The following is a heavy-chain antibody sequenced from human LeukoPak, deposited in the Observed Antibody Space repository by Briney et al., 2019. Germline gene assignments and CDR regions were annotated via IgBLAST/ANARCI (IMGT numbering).Heavy chain of an antibody. D-gene: IGHD2-2*01. V-gene: IGHV3-74*01. CDR1: GFTFNSHW. CDR2: INTDGSST. CDR3: AKGDCSSTSCHYYYYYYMDV. Sequence: PGGSLRLSCAASGFTFNSHWMHWVRQAPGRGLVWVSRINTDGSSTSYADSVKGRFTISRDNAKNTLYLQMNSLRAEDTAVYYCAKGDCSSTSCHYYYYYYMDVWGKGTTVTVSS. J-gene: IGHJ6*03.